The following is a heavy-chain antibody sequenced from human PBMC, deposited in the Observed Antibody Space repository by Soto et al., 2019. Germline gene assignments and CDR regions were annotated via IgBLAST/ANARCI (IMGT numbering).Heavy chain of an antibody. Sequence: PSETLSLTCTVSGGSISSGGYYWSWIRQHPGTGLEWIGHISYSGSTYYNTSLKSRVTISVDTSRNQFSLKLNSVTAADTAVYYCARDLWGYCGTDCYPLDVWGQGTTVTVS. D-gene: IGHD2-21*02. J-gene: IGHJ6*02. V-gene: IGHV4-31*03. CDR1: GGSISSGGYY. CDR2: ISYSGST. CDR3: ARDLWGYCGTDCYPLDV.